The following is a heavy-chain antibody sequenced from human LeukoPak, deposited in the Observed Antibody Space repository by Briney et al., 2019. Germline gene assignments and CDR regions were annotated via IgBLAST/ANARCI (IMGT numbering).Heavy chain of an antibody. CDR1: GFTFGDYA. Sequence: PGGSLRLSCTASGFTFGDYAMSWFRQAPGKGLEWVGFIGSETYGGTTEYAASVKGKFSISRDDSKSIAYLQMNSLKTEDTAVYFCTRDPAGYAYGYSFFDYWGQGTLVTVSS. D-gene: IGHD3-22*01. CDR2: IGSETYGGTT. J-gene: IGHJ4*02. V-gene: IGHV3-49*03. CDR3: TRDPAGYAYGYSFFDY.